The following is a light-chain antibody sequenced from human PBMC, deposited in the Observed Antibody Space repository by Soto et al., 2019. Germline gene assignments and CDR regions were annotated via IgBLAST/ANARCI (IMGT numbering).Light chain of an antibody. CDR2: EVS. CDR1: SSDVGGYNY. CDR3: SSYTSSSTLNYF. V-gene: IGLV2-14*01. J-gene: IGLJ1*01. Sequence: QSVLTQPASVSGSPGQSITISCTGTSSDVGGYNYVSWYQQHPGKAPKLLIYEVSNRPSGVSNRFSGSKSGNTASLTISGLQAEDEADYYCSSYTSSSTLNYFFGTGTKVT.